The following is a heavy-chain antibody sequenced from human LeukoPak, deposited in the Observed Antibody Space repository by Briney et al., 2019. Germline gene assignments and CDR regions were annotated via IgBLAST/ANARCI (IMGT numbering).Heavy chain of an antibody. V-gene: IGHV3-23*01. Sequence: PGGSLRLSCAASGFTFSSYAMSWVRQAPGKGLEWVSAISGSGGSTYYADSVKGRFTISRDNSKNTLYLQMNSLRAEDTAVYNCAKATYYYDSSGYYYFDYWGQGTLVTVSS. D-gene: IGHD3-22*01. J-gene: IGHJ4*02. CDR2: ISGSGGST. CDR3: AKATYYYDSSGYYYFDY. CDR1: GFTFSSYA.